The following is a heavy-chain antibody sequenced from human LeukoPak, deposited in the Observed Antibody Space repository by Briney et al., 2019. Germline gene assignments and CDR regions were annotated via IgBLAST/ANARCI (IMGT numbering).Heavy chain of an antibody. D-gene: IGHD6-13*01. CDR1: GFTFSKNW. V-gene: IGHV3-74*01. CDR3: ARPPFSSSWYFDY. J-gene: IGHJ4*02. Sequence: GGSLRLSCIASGFTFSKNWMHWVRQAPGKGLVWVSRIQGDGSNTNYADSVKGRFSISRDNAKNTVYLQMNSLRAEDTAVYYCARPPFSSSWYFDYWGQGTLVTVSS. CDR2: IQGDGSNT.